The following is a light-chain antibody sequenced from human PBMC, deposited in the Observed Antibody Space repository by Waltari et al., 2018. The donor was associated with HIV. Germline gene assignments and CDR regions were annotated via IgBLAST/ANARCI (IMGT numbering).Light chain of an antibody. CDR2: DNN. J-gene: IGLJ1*01. Sequence: QSVLTQPPSVSAAPGPKVTISCPGCSSNIGNNYVSWYQQLPGTAPKLRIYDNNKRPSGIPDRFSGSKSGTSATLGITGLQTGDEADYYCGTWDSSLSAYVFGTGTKVTVL. CDR1: SSNIGNNY. V-gene: IGLV1-51*01. CDR3: GTWDSSLSAYV.